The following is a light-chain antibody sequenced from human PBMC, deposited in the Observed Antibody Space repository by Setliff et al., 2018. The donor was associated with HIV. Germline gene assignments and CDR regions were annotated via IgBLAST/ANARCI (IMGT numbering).Light chain of an antibody. V-gene: IGLV3-9*01. J-gene: IGLJ3*02. Sequence: SYELTQPLSVSVALGQTASIACAGDNIGSKNVHWYQQRPGQAPVPGQAPVLVIYRDSNRPSGIPERFSGYNSGNTATLIITGVQAGDEAEYYCQVWDSNTGLWVFGGGTKVTVL. CDR1: NIGSKN. CDR2: RDS. CDR3: QVWDSNTGLWV.